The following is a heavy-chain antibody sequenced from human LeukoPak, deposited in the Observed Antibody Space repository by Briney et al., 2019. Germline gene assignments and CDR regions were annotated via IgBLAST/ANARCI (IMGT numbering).Heavy chain of an antibody. D-gene: IGHD6-13*01. Sequence: SETLSLTCTVSGGSISSFYWNWIRQPAGKGLEWIGRMFASGSTIYNPSLTSRVTMSVDASKNHIYLSLSSVTAADTAVYYYARGFQYSSSWYGGFDPWGQGILVTVSS. J-gene: IGHJ5*02. V-gene: IGHV4-4*07. CDR2: MFASGST. CDR1: GGSISSFY. CDR3: ARGFQYSSSWYGGFDP.